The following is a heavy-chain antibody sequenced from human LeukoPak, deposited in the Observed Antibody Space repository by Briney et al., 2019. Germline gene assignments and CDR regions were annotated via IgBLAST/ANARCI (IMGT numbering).Heavy chain of an antibody. V-gene: IGHV3-7*01. CDR2: IKQDGSEK. Sequence: HPGGSLRLSCAASGFTFSSYWMSWVRQAPGKGLEWVANIKQDGSEKYYVDSVKGRFTISRDNAKNSLYLQMNSLRAEDTAVYYCARGGKYQLIYGIYWGQGTLVTVSS. D-gene: IGHD2-2*02. CDR1: GFTFSSYW. J-gene: IGHJ4*02. CDR3: ARGGKYQLIYGIY.